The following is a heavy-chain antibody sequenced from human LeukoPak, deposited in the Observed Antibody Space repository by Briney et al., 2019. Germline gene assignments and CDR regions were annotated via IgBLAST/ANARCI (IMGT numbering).Heavy chain of an antibody. J-gene: IGHJ4*02. D-gene: IGHD3-22*01. CDR1: GFSFSSYG. V-gene: IGHV3-33*01. CDR2: IWYDGSKK. CDR3: ARDHLYDSSGYYYGDALYYFDY. Sequence: GGSLRLSCAASGFSFSSYGMHWVRQAPGKGLEWVAVIWYDGSKKYYADSVKGRFIISRDNSRNTLYLQMNSLRVEDTTVYYCARDHLYDSSGYYYGDALYYFDYWGQGTLVTVSS.